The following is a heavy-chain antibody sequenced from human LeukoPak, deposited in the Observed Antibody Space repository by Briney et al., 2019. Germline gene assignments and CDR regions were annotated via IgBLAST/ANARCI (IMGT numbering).Heavy chain of an antibody. Sequence: GSLRLSCAASGLTFSTYAMSWVRQPPGKGLEWISAISGSGGSTYYADSVKGRFTISRDNSKNTLYLQMNSLRAEDTAVYYCAKVLEGWLAFDCWGQGALVTVSS. CDR1: GLTFSTYA. CDR2: ISGSGGST. D-gene: IGHD6-19*01. V-gene: IGHV3-23*01. CDR3: AKVLEGWLAFDC. J-gene: IGHJ4*02.